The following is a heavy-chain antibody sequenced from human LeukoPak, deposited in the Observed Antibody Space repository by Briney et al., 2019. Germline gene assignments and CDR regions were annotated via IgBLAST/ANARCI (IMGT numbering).Heavy chain of an antibody. Sequence: PGGSLRLSCAASGFTFSSYAMSWVRQAPGKGLEWVSAITGSGDNTYYADSVKGRFTISRDNSKNTLYLQMNSLRAEDTAVYYCAKDGYSSIPGFHFEYWGQGTPVTVSS. V-gene: IGHV3-23*01. CDR1: GFTFSSYA. CDR2: ITGSGDNT. D-gene: IGHD6-13*01. CDR3: AKDGYSSIPGFHFEY. J-gene: IGHJ4*02.